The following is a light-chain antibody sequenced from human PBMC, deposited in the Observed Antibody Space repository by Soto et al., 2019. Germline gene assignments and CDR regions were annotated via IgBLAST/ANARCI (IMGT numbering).Light chain of an antibody. CDR2: EVS. CDR3: SSYGGSNNLL. J-gene: IGLJ2*01. CDR1: SNDVGGYNY. Sequence: QSVLTQPPSASGSPGQSVTISCTGSSNDVGGYNYVSWFQQHPGEAPKLMIYEVSQRPSGVPDRFSGSKSGNTASLTVSGLQTEDEADYYCSSYGGSNNLLFGGGTKLTVL. V-gene: IGLV2-8*01.